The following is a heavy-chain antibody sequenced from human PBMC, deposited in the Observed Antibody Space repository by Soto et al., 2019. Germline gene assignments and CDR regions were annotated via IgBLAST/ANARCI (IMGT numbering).Heavy chain of an antibody. D-gene: IGHD3-10*01. J-gene: IGHJ5*02. CDR2: IYYSGST. CDR3: ARYGSGSSVWFDP. CDR1: GGSISSGDYY. Sequence: PSETLSLTCSVSGGSISSGDYYWNWIRQPPGKGLEWIGHIYYSGSTNYNPSLKSRVTISVDTSKNQFSLKLSSVTAADTAVYYCARYGSGSSVWFDPWGQGTLVTVSS. V-gene: IGHV4-61*08.